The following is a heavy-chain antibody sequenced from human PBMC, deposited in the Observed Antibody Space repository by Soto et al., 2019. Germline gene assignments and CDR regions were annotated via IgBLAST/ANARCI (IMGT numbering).Heavy chain of an antibody. D-gene: IGHD3-10*01. CDR1: GFTFSSYS. V-gene: IGHV3-48*01. CDR2: ISSSSSTI. CDR3: ARTYGSGSKLHDY. J-gene: IGHJ4*02. Sequence: GGSLRLSCAASGFTFSSYSMNWVRQAPGKGLEWVSYISSSSSTIYYADSVKGRFTISRDNAKNSLYLQMNSLRAEDTAVYYCARTYGSGSKLHDYWGQGTLVTVSS.